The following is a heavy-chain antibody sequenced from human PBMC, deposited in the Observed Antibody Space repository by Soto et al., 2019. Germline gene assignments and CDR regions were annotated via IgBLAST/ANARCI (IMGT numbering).Heavy chain of an antibody. D-gene: IGHD4-17*01. CDR2: IDINGRGT. J-gene: IGHJ4*02. V-gene: IGHV3-74*01. CDR3: ATVFDF. CDR1: GFTLSGQW. Sequence: EMQLVESGGGLVQPGGSMRLSCAASGFTLSGQWIHWVRQAPGKGLEWVSSIDINGRGTGYADAVKGRFTISTDNAKNTVYLQMNSLRAEDTAVYYCATVFDFWGQGTLVTVSS.